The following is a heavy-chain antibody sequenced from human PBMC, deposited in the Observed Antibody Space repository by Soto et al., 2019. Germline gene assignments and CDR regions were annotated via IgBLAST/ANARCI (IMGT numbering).Heavy chain of an antibody. CDR1: GFSLSTSGVS. Sequence: QITLKESGPPLLKPTQTLTLTCTFSGFSLSTSGVSVGWIREPPGKALEWLALIFWDDDKRYSPSLKSRVTITKDTSKNQVVLTMTNMDPVDTATYYCAHRGSLGWFDPWGQGTLVTVSS. J-gene: IGHJ5*02. CDR3: AHRGSLGWFDP. CDR2: IFWDDDK. V-gene: IGHV2-5*02.